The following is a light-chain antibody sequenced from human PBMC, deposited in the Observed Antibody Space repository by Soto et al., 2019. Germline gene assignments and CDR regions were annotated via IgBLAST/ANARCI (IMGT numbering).Light chain of an antibody. J-gene: IGKJ5*01. V-gene: IGKV3-11*01. CDR2: DAS. CDR1: DTINIY. CDR3: QQRYNWPPLT. Sequence: VVLTQSPAPLSLSPGERATLSCRASDTINIYLAWYQPKPGQAPRLLIYDASNRATGIPARFSGSGSGTDFTLTISSLEPEDFAIYYCQQRYNWPPLTFGQGTRLEMK.